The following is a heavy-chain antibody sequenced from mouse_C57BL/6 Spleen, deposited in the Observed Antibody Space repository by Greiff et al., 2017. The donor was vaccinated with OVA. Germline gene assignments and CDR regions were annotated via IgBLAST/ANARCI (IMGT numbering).Heavy chain of an antibody. J-gene: IGHJ4*01. V-gene: IGHV1-81*01. D-gene: IGHD3-2*02. CDR3: ARKRETAQASYYAMDY. CDR2: IYPRSGNT. CDR1: GYTFTSYG. Sequence: QVQLQQSGAELARPGASVKLSCKASGYTFTSYGISWVKQSTGQGLEWIGEIYPRSGNTYYTEKFKGKATLTADKSSSTAYMELRRLTTEDSAVYFWARKRETAQASYYAMDYWGQGTSVTVSS.